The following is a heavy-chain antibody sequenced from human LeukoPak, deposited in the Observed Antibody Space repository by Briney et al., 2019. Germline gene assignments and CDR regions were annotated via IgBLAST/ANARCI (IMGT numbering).Heavy chain of an antibody. CDR3: ASYILTGYPYFDY. J-gene: IGHJ4*02. Sequence: GGSLRLSCAASGFTFSSYSMNWVRQAPGKGLEWVSSISSSSSYIYYADSVKGRFTISRDNAKNSLYPQMNSLRAEDTAVYYCASYILTGYPYFDYWGQGTLVTVSS. CDR1: GFTFSSYS. CDR2: ISSSSSYI. D-gene: IGHD3-9*01. V-gene: IGHV3-21*01.